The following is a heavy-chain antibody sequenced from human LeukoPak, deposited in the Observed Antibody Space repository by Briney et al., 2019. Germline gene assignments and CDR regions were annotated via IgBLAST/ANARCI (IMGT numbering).Heavy chain of an antibody. J-gene: IGHJ4*02. CDR1: GFTFSSYA. CDR3: AKPSSIVATIRDYFDY. CDR2: ISGSGGST. V-gene: IGHV3-23*01. Sequence: PGGSLRLSCAASGFTFSSYAMSWVRQAPGKGLEWVSTISGSGGSTYYADSVKGRFTISRDNSKNTPYLQMNSLRAEDTAVYYCAKPSSIVATIRDYFDYWGQGTLVTVSS. D-gene: IGHD5-12*01.